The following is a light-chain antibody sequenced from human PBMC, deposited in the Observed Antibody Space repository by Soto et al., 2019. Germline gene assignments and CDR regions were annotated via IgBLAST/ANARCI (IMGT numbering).Light chain of an antibody. CDR2: GNH. Sequence: QSVLTQPPSASGTPGQRVTISCSGSSSNIMSNTVNWYQVLPGTAPKVLIQGNHQRPSGVPARFSGSKSGTSASLAISWLQSEDEADYYCAAWDDSLNAYVFGTGTKLTVL. CDR1: SSNIMSNT. V-gene: IGLV1-44*01. J-gene: IGLJ1*01. CDR3: AAWDDSLNAYV.